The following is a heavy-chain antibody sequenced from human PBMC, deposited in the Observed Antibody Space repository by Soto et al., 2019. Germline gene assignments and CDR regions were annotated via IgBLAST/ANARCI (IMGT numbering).Heavy chain of an antibody. CDR3: GGGLYFFDY. CDR2: ISHDGRNK. J-gene: IGHJ4*02. Sequence: QVQVVESGGGVVQPGGSLRLSCEASGFTCSNYGMHWFRQAPGKGLEWVSVISHDGRNKYYADSVKGRFTISRDNSKNTLYLQMNTLTAEDTAVYYCGGGLYFFDYCGQGTLVTVSS. D-gene: IGHD5-12*01. CDR1: GFTCSNYG. V-gene: IGHV3-30*03.